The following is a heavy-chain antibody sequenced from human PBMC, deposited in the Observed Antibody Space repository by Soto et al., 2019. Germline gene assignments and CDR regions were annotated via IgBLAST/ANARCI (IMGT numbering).Heavy chain of an antibody. D-gene: IGHD2-15*01. V-gene: IGHV1-18*04. Sequence: ASEKVSCKASGYTFTSYGISWLRQAPEQGLEWMGWISAYNGNTNYAQKLKGRVTMTTDTSTSTAYMELRSLRSDDTAVYYCARVVVVVAALYYYGMDVWGQGTTVIVSS. J-gene: IGHJ6*02. CDR2: ISAYNGNT. CDR3: ARVVVVVAALYYYGMDV. CDR1: GYTFTSYG.